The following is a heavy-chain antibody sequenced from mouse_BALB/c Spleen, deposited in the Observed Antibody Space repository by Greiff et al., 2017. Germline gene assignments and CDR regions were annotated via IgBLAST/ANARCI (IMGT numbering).Heavy chain of an antibody. V-gene: IGHV2-2*02. CDR2: IWSGGST. CDR3: ARNWFDY. CDR1: GFSLTSYG. Sequence: QVQLKESGPGLVQPSQSLSITCTASGFSLTSYGVHWVRQSPGKGLEWLGVIWSGGSTDYNAAFISRLSISKDNSKSQVFFKMNSLQANDTAIYYCARNWFDYWGQGTTLTVSS. J-gene: IGHJ2*01.